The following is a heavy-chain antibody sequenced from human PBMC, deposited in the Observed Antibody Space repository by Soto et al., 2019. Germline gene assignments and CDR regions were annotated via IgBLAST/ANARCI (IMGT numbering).Heavy chain of an antibody. D-gene: IGHD2-2*01. CDR3: ARRPSPIPALNYYYYMDV. Sequence: PGGSLRLSCAASGFTFSSYSMNWVRQAPGKGLEWVSSISSSSSYIYYADSVKGRFTISRDNAKNSLYLQMNSLRAEDTAVYYCARRPSPIPALNYYYYMDVWGKGTTVTVSS. V-gene: IGHV3-21*01. J-gene: IGHJ6*03. CDR2: ISSSSSYI. CDR1: GFTFSSYS.